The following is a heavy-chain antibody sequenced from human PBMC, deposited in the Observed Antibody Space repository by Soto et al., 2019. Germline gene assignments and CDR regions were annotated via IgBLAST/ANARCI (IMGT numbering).Heavy chain of an antibody. Sequence: EVQLVESGGRLVQPGGSLRLSCAASGFTHSSYSMNWARQAPGKGLEWVSYISSSSSTIYYADSVKGRFTISRDNAKNSLYLQMNCLRDEDTAVYYCVRGGAFKIDYWGQGTLVTVSS. J-gene: IGHJ4*02. D-gene: IGHD3-16*01. V-gene: IGHV3-48*02. CDR2: ISSSSSTI. CDR1: GFTHSSYS. CDR3: VRGGAFKIDY.